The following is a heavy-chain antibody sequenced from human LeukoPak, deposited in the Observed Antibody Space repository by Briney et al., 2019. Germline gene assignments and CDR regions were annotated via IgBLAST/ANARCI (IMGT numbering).Heavy chain of an antibody. Sequence: GASVKVSCKASGYTFTSYAMNWVRQAPGQGLEWMGWINTNTGNPTYAQGFTGRFVFSLDTSVSTAYLQISSLKAEDTAVYYCAREVRGCRSTSCYPDREGFDPWGQGTLVTVSS. D-gene: IGHD2-2*01. CDR3: AREVRGCRSTSCYPDREGFDP. CDR2: INTNTGNP. V-gene: IGHV7-4-1*02. CDR1: GYTFTSYA. J-gene: IGHJ5*02.